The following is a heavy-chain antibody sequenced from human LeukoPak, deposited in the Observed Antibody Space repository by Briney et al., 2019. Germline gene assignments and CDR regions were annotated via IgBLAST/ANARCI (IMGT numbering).Heavy chain of an antibody. V-gene: IGHV4-59*01. CDR3: AREEYDYFDY. Sequence: SETLSLTCTVSGGSISSYYWSWIRQPPGKGLEWIGYIYYSGSTNYNPSLKSRVTISVDTSKNQFSLKLSSATAADTAVYYCAREEYDYFDYWGQGTLVTVSS. CDR1: GGSISSYY. D-gene: IGHD2/OR15-2a*01. CDR2: IYYSGST. J-gene: IGHJ4*02.